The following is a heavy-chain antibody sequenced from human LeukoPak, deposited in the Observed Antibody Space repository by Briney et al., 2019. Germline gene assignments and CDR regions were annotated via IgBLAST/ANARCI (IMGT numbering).Heavy chain of an antibody. CDR1: GGSISSSSYY. CDR3: VKDNGRWFDP. J-gene: IGHJ5*02. D-gene: IGHD1-26*01. V-gene: IGHV4-39*07. Sequence: SETLSLTCTVSGGSISSSSYYWAWVRQPPGKGLEWLGSIFYSGNTHYNPSLKSPVTISIDTSKNQFSLKVSSVTAADTAIYYCVKDNGRWFDPWGQGTLVIVSS. CDR2: IFYSGNT.